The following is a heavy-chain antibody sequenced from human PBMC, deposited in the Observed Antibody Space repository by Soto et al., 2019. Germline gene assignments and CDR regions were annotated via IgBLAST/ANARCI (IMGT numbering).Heavy chain of an antibody. CDR1: GGTFSSYA. CDR3: AKGLVPAAKTSLNDY. V-gene: IGHV1-69*06. Sequence: SVKVSCKASGGTFSSYAISWVRQAPGQGLEWMGGIIPIFGTANYAQKFQGRVTITADKSTSTAYMELSSLRSEDTAVYHCAKGLVPAAKTSLNDYWGQGTLVTVS. CDR2: IIPIFGTA. D-gene: IGHD2-2*01. J-gene: IGHJ4*02.